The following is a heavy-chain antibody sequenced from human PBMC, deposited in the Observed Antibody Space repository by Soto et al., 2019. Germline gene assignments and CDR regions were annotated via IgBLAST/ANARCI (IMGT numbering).Heavy chain of an antibody. D-gene: IGHD6-19*01. CDR1: GYTFTSYG. CDR3: ARDQEWEQWLVDAFDI. V-gene: IGHV1-18*01. CDR2: ISAYNGNT. J-gene: IGHJ3*02. Sequence: ASVKVSCKASGYTFTSYGISWVRQAPGQGLEWMGWISAYNGNTNYAQKLQGRVTMTTDTSTSTAYMELRSLRSDDTAVYYCARDQEWEQWLVDAFDIWGQGTMVTVSS.